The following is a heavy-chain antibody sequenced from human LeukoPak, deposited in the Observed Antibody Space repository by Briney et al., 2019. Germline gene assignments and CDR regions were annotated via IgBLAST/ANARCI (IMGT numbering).Heavy chain of an antibody. CDR3: AAKGNGYTGIYVFAH. D-gene: IGHD5-12*01. J-gene: IGHJ4*02. CDR1: GFTFSSYW. CDR2: INSDGSST. Sequence: PGGSLRLSCAASGFTFSSYWMHWVRQAPGKGLVWVSRINSDGSSTSYADSVKGRFTISRDNAKNTLYLQMNSLRPEDTAVYYCAAKGNGYTGIYVFAHWGQGTLVTVSS. V-gene: IGHV3-74*01.